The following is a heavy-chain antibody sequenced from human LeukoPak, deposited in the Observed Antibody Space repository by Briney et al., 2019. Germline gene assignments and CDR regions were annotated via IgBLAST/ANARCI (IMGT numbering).Heavy chain of an antibody. Sequence: GGSLRLSCAASGFTFSSYAMSWVRQAPGKGLEWVSAISGSGGSTYYADSVKGRFTISRDNSKNTLYLQMNSLRAEDTAVYSCAKDYRPYSSGWYSGYWGQGTLVTVSS. CDR1: GFTFSSYA. D-gene: IGHD6-19*01. V-gene: IGHV3-23*01. CDR2: ISGSGGST. J-gene: IGHJ4*02. CDR3: AKDYRPYSSGWYSGY.